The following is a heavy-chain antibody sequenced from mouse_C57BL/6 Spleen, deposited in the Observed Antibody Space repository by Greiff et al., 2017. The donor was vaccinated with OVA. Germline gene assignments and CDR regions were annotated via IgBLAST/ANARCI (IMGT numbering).Heavy chain of an antibody. CDR2: IDPETGGT. V-gene: IGHV1-15*01. CDR1: GYTFTDYE. J-gene: IGHJ1*03. D-gene: IGHD1-2*01. CDR3: TRSAGYWYFDV. Sequence: VKLQESGAELVRPGASVTLSCKASGYTFTDYEMHWVKQTPVHGLEWIGAIDPETGGTAYNQKFKGKAILTADKSSSTAYMELRSLTSEDSAVYYCTRSAGYWYFDVWGTGTTVTVSS.